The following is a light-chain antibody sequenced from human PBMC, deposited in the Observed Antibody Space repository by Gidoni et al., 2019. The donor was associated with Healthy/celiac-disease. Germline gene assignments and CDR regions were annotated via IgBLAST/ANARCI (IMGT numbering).Light chain of an antibody. CDR2: DAS. V-gene: IGKV3-11*01. CDR3: QQRSNWPFLT. Sequence: QSPATLSLSPGERATLSCRASQSVSSYLAWYQQKPGQAPRLLIYDASNRATGIPARFSGSGSGTDFTLTISSLEPEDFAVYYCQQRSNWPFLTFXGXTKVEIK. CDR1: QSVSSY. J-gene: IGKJ4*01.